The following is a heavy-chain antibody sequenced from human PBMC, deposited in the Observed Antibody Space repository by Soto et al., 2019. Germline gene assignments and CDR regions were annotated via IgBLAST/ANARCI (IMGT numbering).Heavy chain of an antibody. V-gene: IGHV3-74*01. Sequence: GGSLRLSCAASGFTFSSYWMHWVRQAPGKGLVWVSRINSDGSSTSYADSVKGRFTISRDNAKNTLYLQMNSLRAEDTAVYYCARDRGYSYGSYYYYYYGMDVWGQGTTVTVSS. CDR2: INSDGSST. CDR1: GFTFSSYW. CDR3: ARDRGYSYGSYYYYYYGMDV. J-gene: IGHJ6*02. D-gene: IGHD5-18*01.